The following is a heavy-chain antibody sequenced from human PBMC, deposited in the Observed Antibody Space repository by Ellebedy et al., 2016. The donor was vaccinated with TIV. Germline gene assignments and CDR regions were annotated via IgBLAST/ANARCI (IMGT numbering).Heavy chain of an antibody. J-gene: IGHJ6*02. CDR2: INPTAGST. Sequence: AASVKVSCKPSGYTFTSYYMPWVRQAPGQGLEWMGLINPTAGSTSSAQKFQGRVTMTSDTSTRTVYMELSSLRSEDTAVYYRARDPSVDPHMEVWGQGTTVTVSS. D-gene: IGHD6-19*01. CDR1: GYTFTSYY. V-gene: IGHV1-46*01. CDR3: ARDPSVDPHMEV.